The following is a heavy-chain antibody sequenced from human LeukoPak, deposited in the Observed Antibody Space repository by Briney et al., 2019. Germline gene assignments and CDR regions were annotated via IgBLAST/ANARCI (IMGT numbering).Heavy chain of an antibody. J-gene: IGHJ4*02. CDR3: VKGHLVWEPGDYFES. CDR2: ISSNGGST. V-gene: IGHV3-64D*09. D-gene: IGHD1-26*01. CDR1: GFLLNIYD. Sequence: PGGSVTLPCSLSGFLLNIYDMMGLRQAPGKGLEYVSAISSNGGSTYYADSVKGRFTISRDNSKNTLYLQMSSLRAEDTAVYYCVKGHLVWEPGDYFESWGEGTLVTVSS.